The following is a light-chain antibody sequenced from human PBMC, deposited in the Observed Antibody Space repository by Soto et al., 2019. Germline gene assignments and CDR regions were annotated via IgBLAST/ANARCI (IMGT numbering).Light chain of an antibody. J-gene: IGKJ1*01. CDR1: QSVSSN. Sequence: IVMTQAAVTLSMSPGERATLSCRAGQSVSSNLAWYQQKPGQAPRLLIYGASTRATGIPARFTGSGSGTDFTLTISRLEPEDFAVYYCQQYDSSPKTFGQGTKVDIK. CDR3: QQYDSSPKT. CDR2: GAS. V-gene: IGKV3-15*01.